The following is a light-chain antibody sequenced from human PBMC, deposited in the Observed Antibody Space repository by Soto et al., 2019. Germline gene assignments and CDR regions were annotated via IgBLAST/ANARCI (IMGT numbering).Light chain of an antibody. V-gene: IGLV3-21*02. J-gene: IGLJ1*01. CDR1: NIGSQS. CDR3: QVWDTSSDHSYV. Sequence: SSELTQPPSVSVAPGQTARITCGGNNIGSQSVHWYQQKPGQAPVLVVYDDSDRPSGIPERFSGSNSGNTATLTIRRVEAGDEADYYCQVWDTSSDHSYVFGAGTKLTVL. CDR2: DDS.